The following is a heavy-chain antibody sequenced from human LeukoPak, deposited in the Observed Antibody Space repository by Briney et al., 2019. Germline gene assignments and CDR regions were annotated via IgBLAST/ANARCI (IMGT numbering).Heavy chain of an antibody. CDR2: IYSGGST. CDR1: GFTVSSNY. Sequence: GGSLRLSCAASGFTVSSNYMSWVRQAPGKGLEWVSVIYSGGSTYYADSVKGRFTISRDNSKNTLYLQMNSLRAEDTAVYYCAKSDQYYYDSSGYSPTNYWGQGTLVTVSS. D-gene: IGHD3-22*01. V-gene: IGHV3-66*01. CDR3: AKSDQYYYDSSGYSPTNY. J-gene: IGHJ4*02.